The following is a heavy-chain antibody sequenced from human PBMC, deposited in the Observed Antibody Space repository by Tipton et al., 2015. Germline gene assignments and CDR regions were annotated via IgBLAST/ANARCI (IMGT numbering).Heavy chain of an antibody. CDR2: ISHSGNT. V-gene: IGHV4-38-2*01. CDR3: ATTRITLFENWFDS. D-gene: IGHD3-3*01. Sequence: GSLRLSCAVSAYSISSDYYWGWIRQPPGKGLEWIGSISHSGNTYYNPSLKSRVTMSRDTSKNQFSLKLSSVTAADTAMYYCATTRITLFENWFDSWGQGILVTVSS. J-gene: IGHJ5*01. CDR1: AYSISSDYY.